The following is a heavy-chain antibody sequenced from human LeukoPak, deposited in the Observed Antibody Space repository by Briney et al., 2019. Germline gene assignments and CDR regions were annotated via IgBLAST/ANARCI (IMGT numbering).Heavy chain of an antibody. J-gene: IGHJ5*02. CDR2: ISAYNGNT. Sequence: ASVKVSCKASGYTFTSYGISWVRQAPGQGLEWMGWISAYNGNTNYAQKLQGRVTMTTDTSTSTAYMELRSLRSDDTAAYYCARAPDYDSSGYIYNWFDPWGQGTLVTVSS. D-gene: IGHD3-22*01. V-gene: IGHV1-18*01. CDR1: GYTFTSYG. CDR3: ARAPDYDSSGYIYNWFDP.